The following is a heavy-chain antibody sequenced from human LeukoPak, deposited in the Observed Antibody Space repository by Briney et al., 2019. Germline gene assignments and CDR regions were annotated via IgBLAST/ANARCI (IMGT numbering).Heavy chain of an antibody. V-gene: IGHV3-21*01. CDR2: IYTSSSNI. Sequence: GGALRLSCATSGFTFSSYNMNWVRQAPGKGLEWVSSIYTSSSNIYTEDSVKGRFTISRDNAKNSLHLQMNSLRAEDTALYYCARRAKTERGHSYGVAYWGRGPLVHVS. J-gene: IGHJ4*02. CDR3: ARRAKTERGHSYGVAY. CDR1: GFTFSSYN. D-gene: IGHD5-18*01.